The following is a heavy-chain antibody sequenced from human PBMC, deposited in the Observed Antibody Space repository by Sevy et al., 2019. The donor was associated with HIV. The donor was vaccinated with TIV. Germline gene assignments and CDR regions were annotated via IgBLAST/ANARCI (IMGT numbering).Heavy chain of an antibody. CDR3: AGENAWGRGYS. CDR2: IYYNGHI. V-gene: IGHV4-59*08. Sequence: SETLSLTCTVSGVSITSLYWNWIRQPPGKGLEWIANIYYNGHINYNPSLKSRVTLSLDTSKNHFSLMLSSVTAADKAMYYCAGENAWGRGYSWGQGTLVTVSS. J-gene: IGHJ4*02. D-gene: IGHD1-26*01. CDR1: GVSITSLY.